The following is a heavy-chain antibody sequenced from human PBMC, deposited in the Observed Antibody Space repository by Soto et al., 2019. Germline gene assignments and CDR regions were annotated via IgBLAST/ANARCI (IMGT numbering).Heavy chain of an antibody. CDR2: IIPVLGSA. V-gene: IGHV1-69*06. CDR1: GVTFSKYA. D-gene: IGHD3-3*01. J-gene: IGHJ6*02. CDR3: AREARYGSWSASSAQYYGMDV. Sequence: QAQLEQSGAEVMQPGSSVKISCRASGVTFSKYAISWVRQAPGQGLEWMGAIIPVLGSANSEQQFQDRVTITADKSANTAYMELSRLTSEDTAVYYCAREARYGSWSASSAQYYGMDVWGQGTTVIVSS.